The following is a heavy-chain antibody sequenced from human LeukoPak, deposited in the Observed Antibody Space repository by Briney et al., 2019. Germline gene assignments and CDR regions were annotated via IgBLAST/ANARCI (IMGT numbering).Heavy chain of an antibody. V-gene: IGHV3-23*01. D-gene: IGHD3-3*01. CDR3: AKDRNYDFWSGYHFDY. Sequence: PGGSLRLSCAASGSTFSTYAMSWVRQAPGKGLEWVSAISGSGGSTYYADSVKGRFTLSRDNYKNTLYLQLNSLRAQDTAVYYCAKDRNYDFWSGYHFDYWGQGTLVTVSS. J-gene: IGHJ4*02. CDR2: ISGSGGST. CDR1: GSTFSTYA.